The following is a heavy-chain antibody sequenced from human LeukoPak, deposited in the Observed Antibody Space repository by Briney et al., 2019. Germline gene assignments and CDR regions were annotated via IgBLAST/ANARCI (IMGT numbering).Heavy chain of an antibody. CDR3: ARDSGEYYFDY. CDR1: GYTFTSYG. V-gene: IGHV1-18*01. Sequence: PSASVKVSCKASGYTFTSYGISWVRQAPGQGLEWMGWISAYNGNTNYAQKLQGRVTISRDTSASTAYMELSSLTSEDTAVYYCARDSGEYYFDYWGQGTLVTVSS. J-gene: IGHJ4*02. CDR2: ISAYNGNT. D-gene: IGHD2-15*01.